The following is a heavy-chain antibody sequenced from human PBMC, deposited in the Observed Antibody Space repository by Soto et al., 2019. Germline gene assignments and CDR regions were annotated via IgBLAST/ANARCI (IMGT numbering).Heavy chain of an antibody. D-gene: IGHD6-6*01. CDR2: IDPSDSYT. CDR3: ATSITARRHWFGP. CDR1: GYSFTSYW. V-gene: IGHV5-10-1*01. J-gene: IGHJ5*02. Sequence: PVESLKISCKGSGYSFTSYWISWVRQMPGKGLEWMGRIDPSDSYTNYSPSFQGHVTISADKSISTAYLQWSSPKASDTAMYYCATSITARRHWFGPWGQGTLVTVSS.